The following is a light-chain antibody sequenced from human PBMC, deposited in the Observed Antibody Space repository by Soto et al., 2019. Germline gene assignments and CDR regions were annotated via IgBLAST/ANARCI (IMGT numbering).Light chain of an antibody. V-gene: IGKV4-1*01. Sequence: DIVMTQSPDSLAVSLGERATINCKSSQSVLYSSNNKNYLAWYQQKPGQPPKLLIYWASTRESVVPDRFSGSGSGTDFTLTISSLQAEDVAVYYCQQYYSTPLTFVGGTKVEIK. CDR2: WAS. CDR1: QSVLYSSNNKNY. J-gene: IGKJ4*01. CDR3: QQYYSTPLT.